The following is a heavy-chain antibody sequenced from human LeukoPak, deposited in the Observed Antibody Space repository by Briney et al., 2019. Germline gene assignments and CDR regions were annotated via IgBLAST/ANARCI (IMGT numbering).Heavy chain of an antibody. Sequence: PGGSLRLSCAASGFTFSTYWMSWVRQAPGKGLEWVANIKQDGSEKYYVDSVKGRFTISRDNAKNSLYLQMNSLRAEDTALYYCAKDIGTTVTTSGAFDIWGQGTMVTVSS. CDR1: GFTFSTYW. J-gene: IGHJ3*02. CDR2: IKQDGSEK. D-gene: IGHD4-17*01. CDR3: AKDIGTTVTTSGAFDI. V-gene: IGHV3-7*03.